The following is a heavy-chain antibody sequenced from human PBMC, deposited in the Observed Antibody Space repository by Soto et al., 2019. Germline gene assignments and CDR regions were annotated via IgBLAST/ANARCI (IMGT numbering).Heavy chain of an antibody. J-gene: IGHJ4*02. D-gene: IGHD2-2*01. CDR3: ARDRGGAAMLSL. V-gene: IGHV4-59*01. CDR2: IYYSGST. CDR1: GGSISSYY. Sequence: QVQLQESGPGLVKPSETLSLTCTVSGGSISSYYWSWIRQPPGKGLEWIGYIYYSGSTNYNPSLKSRDTISVDTSKNLFSLKLSSVTAADTAVYYCARDRGGAAMLSLWGQGTLVTVSS.